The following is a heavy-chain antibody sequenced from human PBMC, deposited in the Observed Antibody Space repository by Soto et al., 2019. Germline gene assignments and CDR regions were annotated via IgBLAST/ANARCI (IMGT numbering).Heavy chain of an antibody. CDR1: GFTFSSYS. CDR2: ISSSSSYI. CDR3: ARGTVQYYYYYYMDV. Sequence: EVQLVESGGGLVKPGGSLRLSCAASGFTFSSYSMNWVRQAPGKGLEWVSSISSSSSYIYYADSVKGRFTISRDNAKNSPYLQMNILRAEDTAVYYCARGTVQYYYYYYMDVWGKGTTVTVSS. V-gene: IGHV3-21*01. J-gene: IGHJ6*03. D-gene: IGHD4-4*01.